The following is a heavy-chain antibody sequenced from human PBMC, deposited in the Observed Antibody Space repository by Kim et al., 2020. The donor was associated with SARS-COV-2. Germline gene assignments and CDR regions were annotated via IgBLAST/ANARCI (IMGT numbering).Heavy chain of an antibody. V-gene: IGHV7-4-1*02. D-gene: IGHD5-12*01. J-gene: IGHJ6*02. CDR1: GYTFTSYA. Sequence: ASVKVSCKASGYTFTSYAMNWVRQAPGQELEWMGWINANTGNPTYAQGFTGRFVFSLDTSVSTAYLQISSLKAEDTAVYYCARSGGGYANYYYNGVDVWGQGTTVTVSS. CDR2: INANTGNP. CDR3: ARSGGGYANYYYNGVDV.